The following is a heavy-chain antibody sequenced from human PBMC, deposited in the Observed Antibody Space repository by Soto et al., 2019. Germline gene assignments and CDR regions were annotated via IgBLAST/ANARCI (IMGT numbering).Heavy chain of an antibody. CDR1: GLSFSLYS. J-gene: IGHJ4*02. CDR2: ISGSGRNI. Sequence: EVQLLESGGGLVQPGGSLRLSCATSGLSFSLYSMGWVRQAPGKGLELVSSISGSGRNIHYADSVKGRFTISRDNSKNTLSLQMNSLRAEDTSLYYCSKDDRTASRIDYWGQGTLVTVSS. D-gene: IGHD2-21*02. CDR3: SKDDRTASRIDY. V-gene: IGHV3-23*01.